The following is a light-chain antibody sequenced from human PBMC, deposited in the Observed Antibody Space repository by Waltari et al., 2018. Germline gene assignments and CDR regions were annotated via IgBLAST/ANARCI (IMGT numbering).Light chain of an antibody. CDR1: QSVGTS. J-gene: IGKJ1*01. CDR3: HQRSNWPRT. V-gene: IGKV3-11*01. CDR2: DVS. Sequence: DIVFTQPSGTLSLSPGESATLSCRASQSVGTSVTWYQQKPGQAPRLLIYDVSNRATAIPDRFSGSGSGTDFTLTISSLEPEDFAVYYCHQRSNWPRTFGQGTKVELK.